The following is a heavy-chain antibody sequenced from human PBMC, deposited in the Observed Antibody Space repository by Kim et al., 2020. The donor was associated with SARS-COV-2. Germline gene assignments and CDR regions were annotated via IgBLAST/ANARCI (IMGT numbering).Heavy chain of an antibody. D-gene: IGHD4-17*01. V-gene: IGHV3-30*01. J-gene: IGHJ6*02. Sequence: YYADSVKGRFTISRDNSKNTLYLQMNSLRAEDTAVYYCAREPGDYDGLDVWGQGTTVTVSS. CDR3: AREPGDYDGLDV.